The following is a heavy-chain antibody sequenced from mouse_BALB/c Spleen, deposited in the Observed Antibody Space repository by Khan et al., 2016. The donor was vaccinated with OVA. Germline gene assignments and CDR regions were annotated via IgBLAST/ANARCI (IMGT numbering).Heavy chain of an antibody. V-gene: IGHV14-3*02. CDR3: SRPIDYYDAMDY. CDR2: VDPANGNT. Sequence: VQLQQSGAELVKPGASVKLSCTASGFNIKDTYIHWEKQRPEQGLEWIGRVDPANGNTKYDPKFQGKATITADISSNTAYLQLNSLTSEDTAVYYCSRPIDYYDAMDYWGQGTSVTVSS. D-gene: IGHD2-4*01. J-gene: IGHJ4*01. CDR1: GFNIKDTY.